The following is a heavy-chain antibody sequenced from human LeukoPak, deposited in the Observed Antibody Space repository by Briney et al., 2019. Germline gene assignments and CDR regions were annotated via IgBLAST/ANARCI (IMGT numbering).Heavy chain of an antibody. Sequence: SVKVSCKASGGTFSSYAISWVRQAPGQGLEWMGGIIPIFGTANYAQKFQGRVTITTDESTSTAYMELSSLRSEDTAVYYCARGNRGHDPLHAFDIWGQGTMVTVSS. CDR3: ARGNRGHDPLHAFDI. D-gene: IGHD5-12*01. V-gene: IGHV1-69*05. CDR2: IIPIFGTA. J-gene: IGHJ3*02. CDR1: GGTFSSYA.